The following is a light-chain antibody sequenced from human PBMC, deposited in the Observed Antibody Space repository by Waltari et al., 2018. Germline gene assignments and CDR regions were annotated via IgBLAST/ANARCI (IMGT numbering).Light chain of an antibody. CDR3: QSFDIRLSGGVV. J-gene: IGLJ3*02. Sequence: QSVLTQPTSMSGAPGQRVTNSCPGSSSNIGGGHAVHWYQVFPGTAPKLLIYGNNNLPSGVPDRFSGSKADTSASLAIGGLQAEDEADYYCQSFDIRLSGGVVFGGGTKVTVL. CDR1: SSNIGGGHA. CDR2: GNN. V-gene: IGLV1-40*01.